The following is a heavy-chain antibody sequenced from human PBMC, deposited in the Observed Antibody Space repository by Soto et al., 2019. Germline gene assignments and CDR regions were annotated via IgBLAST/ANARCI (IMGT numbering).Heavy chain of an antibody. J-gene: IGHJ6*02. CDR1: GYTFTSYD. CDR2: MNPNSGNT. V-gene: IGHV1-8*01. Sequence: QVQLVQSGAEVKKPGASVKVSCKASGYTFTSYDINWVRQATGQGLEWMGWMNPNSGNTGYAQKFQGRVNMPRNTSISTAYMELSSLRSEDTAVYYCARGSSIAARPGLYYYYYGMDVWGQGTTVTVSS. CDR3: ARGSSIAARPGLYYYYYGMDV. D-gene: IGHD6-6*01.